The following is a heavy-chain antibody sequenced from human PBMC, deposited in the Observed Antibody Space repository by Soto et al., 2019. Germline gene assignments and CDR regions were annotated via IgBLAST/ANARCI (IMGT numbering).Heavy chain of an antibody. CDR1: GFTFSSYW. J-gene: IGHJ4*02. CDR3: AREGTIFWGGYFDY. D-gene: IGHD3-3*01. Sequence: EVQLVESGGVLVQPGGSLRLSCAASGFTFSSYWMSWVRQAPGKGLEWVANIKQDGREKYYVDSVKGRFPISRDYAKKSLYLQMSILRAEDTAVYYCAREGTIFWGGYFDYWGQGTLVTVSS. V-gene: IGHV3-7*01. CDR2: IKQDGREK.